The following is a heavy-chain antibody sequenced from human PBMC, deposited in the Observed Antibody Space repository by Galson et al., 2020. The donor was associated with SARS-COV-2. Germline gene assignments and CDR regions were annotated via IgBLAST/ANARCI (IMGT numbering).Heavy chain of an antibody. CDR1: GGSISSYY. CDR2: IYYSGST. D-gene: IGHD2-21*01. CDR3: ARGEAYCGGDCYYWFDP. Sequence: SETLSLTCTVSGGSISSYYWSWIRQPPGKGLEWIGYIYYSGSTNYNPSLKSRVTISVDTSKNQFSLKLSSVTAADTAVYYCARGEAYCGGDCYYWFDPWGQGTLVTVSS. J-gene: IGHJ5*02. V-gene: IGHV4-59*01.